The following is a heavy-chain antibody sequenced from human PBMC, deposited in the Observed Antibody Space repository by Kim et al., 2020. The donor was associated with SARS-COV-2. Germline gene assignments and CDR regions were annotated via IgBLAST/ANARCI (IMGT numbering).Heavy chain of an antibody. D-gene: IGHD3-16*02. CDR2: ISSSSSYI. CDR1: GFTFSSYS. CDR3: ARDVYDYVWGSYRPSHGMDV. V-gene: IGHV3-21*01. J-gene: IGHJ6*02. Sequence: GGSLRLSCAASGFTFSSYSMNWVRQAPGKGLEWVSSISSSSSYIYYADSVKGRFTISRDNAKNSLYLQMNSLRAEDTAVYYCARDVYDYVWGSYRPSHGMDVWGQGTTVTVSS.